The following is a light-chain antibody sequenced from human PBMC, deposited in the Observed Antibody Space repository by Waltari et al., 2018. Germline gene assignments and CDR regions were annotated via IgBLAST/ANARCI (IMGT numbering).Light chain of an antibody. CDR2: TAS. Sequence: DIQMTQTPSSLSPSVGDRVTITCRASQSIAGHLNWFQQQPGNAPKLLIHTASSLQSGVPSRFSGSGSVTHFTLIISSLQPEYFATYFCQQTYITPYTFGQGTKLEIK. CDR3: QQTYITPYT. J-gene: IGKJ2*01. CDR1: QSIAGH. V-gene: IGKV1-39*01.